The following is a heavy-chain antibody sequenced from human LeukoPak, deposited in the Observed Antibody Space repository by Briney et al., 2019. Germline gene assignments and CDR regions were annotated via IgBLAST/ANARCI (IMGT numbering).Heavy chain of an antibody. CDR1: GFTFSSYA. CDR3: ARSGRGNAFDI. V-gene: IGHV3-64*01. D-gene: IGHD3-10*01. Sequence: GGSLRLSCAASGFTFSSYAMHWVRQAPGKGLEYVSAISSNGGSTYYANSVKGRFTISRDNSKNTLYLQMGSLRAEDTAVYYCARSGRGNAFDIWGQGTMVTISS. J-gene: IGHJ3*02. CDR2: ISSNGGST.